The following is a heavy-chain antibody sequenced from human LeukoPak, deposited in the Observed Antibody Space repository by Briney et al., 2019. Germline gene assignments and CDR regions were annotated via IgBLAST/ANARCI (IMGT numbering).Heavy chain of an antibody. D-gene: IGHD2-21*01. CDR1: GFTFSSYS. CDR3: ASRSEYCGGDCYSKTGIDY. CDR2: INHSGST. Sequence: GSLRLSCAASGFTFSSYSMNWVRQAPGKGLEWIGEINHSGSTNYNPSLKSRVTISVDTSKNQFSLKLSSVTAADTAVYYCASRSEYCGGDCYSKTGIDYWGQGTLVTVSS. J-gene: IGHJ4*02. V-gene: IGHV4-34*01.